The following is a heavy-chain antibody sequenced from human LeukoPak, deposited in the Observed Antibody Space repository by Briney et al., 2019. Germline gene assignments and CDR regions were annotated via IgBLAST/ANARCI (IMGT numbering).Heavy chain of an antibody. CDR1: GGTFSSYA. J-gene: IGHJ6*03. CDR3: ASAPFYSSSSYYYMDV. Sequence: GSSVEVSCKASGGTFSSYAISWVRQAPGQGLEWMGGIIPIFGTANYAQKFQGRVTITTDESTSTAYMELSSLRSEDTAVYYCASAPFYSSSSYYYMDVWGKGTTVTVSS. CDR2: IIPIFGTA. V-gene: IGHV1-69*05. D-gene: IGHD6-6*01.